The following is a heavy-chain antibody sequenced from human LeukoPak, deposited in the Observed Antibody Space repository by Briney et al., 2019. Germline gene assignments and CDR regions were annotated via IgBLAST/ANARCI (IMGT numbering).Heavy chain of an antibody. CDR3: ARVRGYYGSGSYYYYYYMDV. Sequence: GGSLRLSCAASGFTVSSNYMSWVRQAPGKGLEWVSVIYSGGSTYYADSVKGRFTISRDNSKNTLYLQMNSLRAEDTAVYYCARVRGYYGSGSYYYYYYMDVWGKGTTVTISS. CDR1: GFTVSSNY. V-gene: IGHV3-53*01. J-gene: IGHJ6*03. D-gene: IGHD3-10*01. CDR2: IYSGGST.